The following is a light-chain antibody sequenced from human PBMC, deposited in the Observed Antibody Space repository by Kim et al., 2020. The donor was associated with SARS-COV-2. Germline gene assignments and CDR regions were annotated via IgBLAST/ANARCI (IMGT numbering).Light chain of an antibody. Sequence: DIQMTQSPSSLSASVGDRVIITCRASQGIRTDLAWYQHKPGKAPKRLIYAASLLQTGVPARFSGSGLGTEFTLTISNLQPEDFATYYCLQHESRPWTFGQGTKGDIK. CDR1: QGIRTD. CDR2: AAS. V-gene: IGKV1-17*02. J-gene: IGKJ1*01. CDR3: LQHESRPWT.